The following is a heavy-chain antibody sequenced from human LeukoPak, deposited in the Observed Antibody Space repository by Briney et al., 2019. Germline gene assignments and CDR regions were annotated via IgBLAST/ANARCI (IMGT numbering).Heavy chain of an antibody. CDR1: GYTFIGYY. V-gene: IGHV1-2*02. D-gene: IGHD3/OR15-3a*01. CDR2: INPNSGGT. Sequence: ASVKVSRKASGYTFIGYYMHWVRQAAGQGLEWMGWINPNSGGTNYAQKFQGRVTMTRDTSISTAYVELSRLRSEDTAVYYCARGRGRRTGNWFDPWGQGTLVTVSS. CDR3: ARGRGRRTGNWFDP. J-gene: IGHJ5*02.